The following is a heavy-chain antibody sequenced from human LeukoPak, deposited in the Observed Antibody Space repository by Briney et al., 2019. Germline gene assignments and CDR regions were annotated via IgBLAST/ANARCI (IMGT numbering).Heavy chain of an antibody. Sequence: GGSLRLSCAASGFPFSGYGMHWVRQAPGKGLEWVAVISYDGSNKYYADSVKGRFTISRDNSKNTLYLQMNSLRAEDTAVYYCAKDRGWGYWGQGTLVTVSS. CDR1: GFPFSGYG. J-gene: IGHJ4*02. D-gene: IGHD3-10*01. CDR2: ISYDGSNK. V-gene: IGHV3-30*18. CDR3: AKDRGWGY.